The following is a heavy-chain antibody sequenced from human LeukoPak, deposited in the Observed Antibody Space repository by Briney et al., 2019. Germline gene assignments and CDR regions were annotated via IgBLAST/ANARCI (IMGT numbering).Heavy chain of an antibody. D-gene: IGHD4-17*01. CDR1: GSTFSSYS. V-gene: IGHV3-48*01. CDR2: ISSSSTI. CDR3: ARISDTVTTPFDY. Sequence: GGSLRLSCAASGSTFSSYSMNWVRQAPGKGLEWVSYISSSSTIYYADSVKGRFTISRDNAKDSLYLQMNSLRAEDTAVYYCARISDTVTTPFDYWGQGTLVTVSS. J-gene: IGHJ4*02.